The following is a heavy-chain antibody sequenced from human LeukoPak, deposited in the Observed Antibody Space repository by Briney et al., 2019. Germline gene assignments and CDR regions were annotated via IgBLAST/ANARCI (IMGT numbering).Heavy chain of an antibody. CDR2: VFYTGTT. V-gene: IGHV4-34*12. CDR1: GGSFSGYY. Sequence: SETLSLTCAVYGGSFSGYYWSWIRQPPGKGLEWIGTVFYTGTTYYNPSLKSRVTISVDTSKNQFSLRLSSVTAAETAMYYCARSDFYAFDYWGQGALVTVS. D-gene: IGHD2/OR15-2a*01. J-gene: IGHJ4*02. CDR3: ARSDFYAFDY.